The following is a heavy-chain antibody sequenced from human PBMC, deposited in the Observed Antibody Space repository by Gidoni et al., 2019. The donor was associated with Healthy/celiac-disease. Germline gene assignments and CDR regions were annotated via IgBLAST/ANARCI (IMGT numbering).Heavy chain of an antibody. CDR2: IYYSGST. J-gene: IGHJ6*02. CDR1: GGSISSYY. D-gene: IGHD3-3*01. Sequence: QVQLQESGPGLVKPSETLSLTCTVSGGSISSYYWSWIRQPPGKGLEWIGYIYYSGSTNYNPSLKSRVTISVDTSKNQFSLKLSSVTAADTAVYYCASARFGREDYYYGMDVWGQGTTVTVSS. V-gene: IGHV4-59*01. CDR3: ASARFGREDYYYGMDV.